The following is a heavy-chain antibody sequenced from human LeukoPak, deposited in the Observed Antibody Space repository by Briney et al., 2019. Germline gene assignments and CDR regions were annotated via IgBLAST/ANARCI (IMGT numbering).Heavy chain of an antibody. V-gene: IGHV3-23*01. CDR3: ALLPYYPYDMVDY. CDR2: ISGSGGST. Sequence: PGGSLRLSCAVSGFTLSSYAMTWVRQAPGKGLEWVSAISGSGGSTYYADSVKGRFTISRDNSKNTLYLQMNSLRAEDTAVYYCALLPYYPYDMVDYWGQGTLVTVSS. J-gene: IGHJ4*02. CDR1: GFTLSSYA. D-gene: IGHD3-10*01.